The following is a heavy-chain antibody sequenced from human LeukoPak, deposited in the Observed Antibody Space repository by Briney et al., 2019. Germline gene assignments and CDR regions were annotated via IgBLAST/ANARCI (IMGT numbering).Heavy chain of an antibody. V-gene: IGHV3-66*01. Sequence: GGSLRLSCAASGFTVSSNSTSWVRQAPGKGLVWVSVTYTGGTTYYADSVKGRFTISRDNSKNTLYLQMNSLRAEDTAVYYCARDVAAPGGVYFDYWGQGTLVTVSS. CDR3: ARDVAAPGGVYFDY. J-gene: IGHJ4*02. CDR1: GFTVSSNS. CDR2: TYTGGTT. D-gene: IGHD3-16*01.